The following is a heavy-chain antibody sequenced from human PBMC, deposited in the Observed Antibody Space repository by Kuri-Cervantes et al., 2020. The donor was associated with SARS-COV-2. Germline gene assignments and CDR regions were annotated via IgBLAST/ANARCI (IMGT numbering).Heavy chain of an antibody. CDR1: GYTFTSYG. CDR2: ISAYNGNT. Sequence: ASVKVSCKASGYTFTSYGISWVRQAPGQGLEWMGWISAYNGNTNYAQKFQGRVTITTDESTSTAYMELSSLRSEDTAVYYCARGPWMGTYYFDYWGQGTLVTVSS. J-gene: IGHJ4*02. D-gene: IGHD7-27*01. CDR3: ARGPWMGTYYFDY. V-gene: IGHV1-18*01.